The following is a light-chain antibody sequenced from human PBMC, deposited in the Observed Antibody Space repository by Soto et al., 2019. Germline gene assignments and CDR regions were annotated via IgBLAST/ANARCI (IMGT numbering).Light chain of an antibody. V-gene: IGKV1-33*01. Sequence: DIQMTQSPSSLSASVGDRVTITCQASQDISHYLNWYQQRPGKAPKLLIYDASNLETGVPSRFSGGGSGTHFTFTISSLQPEDIATYYCQQCENVPLTFGGGTKVEIK. CDR1: QDISHY. CDR3: QQCENVPLT. J-gene: IGKJ4*01. CDR2: DAS.